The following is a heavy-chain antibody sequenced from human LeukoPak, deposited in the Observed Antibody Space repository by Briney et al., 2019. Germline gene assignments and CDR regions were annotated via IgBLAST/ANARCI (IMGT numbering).Heavy chain of an antibody. J-gene: IGHJ4*02. V-gene: IGHV4-34*01. CDR1: GGSFSVYY. D-gene: IGHD3-3*01. Sequence: SETLSLTCAVYGGSFSVYYWSWIRQPPGKGLEWIGEINHSGSTNYNPSLKSRVTISVDTSKNQFSLKLSSVTAADTAVYYCARGDRSIFGVVGGFDYWGQGTLVTVSS. CDR3: ARGDRSIFGVVGGFDY. CDR2: INHSGST.